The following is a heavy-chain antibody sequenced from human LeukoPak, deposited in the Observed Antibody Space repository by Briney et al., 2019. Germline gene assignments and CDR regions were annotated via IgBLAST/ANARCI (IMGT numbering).Heavy chain of an antibody. CDR1: GFTFSDHY. Sequence: GGSLRLSCVASGFTFSDHYRSWIRQAPGKGLEWLSYISNDGTTIYYADSVKGRFTISRDNAKNSLHLQMNSLRAGDTAVYYCARDRRPSSWLGVGPWGQGTLVTVSS. CDR3: ARDRRPSSWLGVGP. J-gene: IGHJ5*02. V-gene: IGHV3-11*01. CDR2: ISNDGTTI. D-gene: IGHD6-13*01.